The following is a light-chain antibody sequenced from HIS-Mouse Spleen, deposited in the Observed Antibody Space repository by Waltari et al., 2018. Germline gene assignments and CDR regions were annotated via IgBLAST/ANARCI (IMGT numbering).Light chain of an antibody. Sequence: DIQMTQSPSTLSASVGDRVTITCRASPTISSWLAWYQQKPGKAPKLLIYKASSLESGVPSRFSGSGSGTEFTITISSLQPDDFATYYCQQYNSYSMYTFGQGTKLEIK. J-gene: IGKJ2*01. V-gene: IGKV1-5*03. CDR3: QQYNSYSMYT. CDR1: PTISSW. CDR2: KAS.